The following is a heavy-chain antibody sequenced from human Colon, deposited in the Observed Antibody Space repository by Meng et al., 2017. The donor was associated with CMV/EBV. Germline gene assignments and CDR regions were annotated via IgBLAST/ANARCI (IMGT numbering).Heavy chain of an antibody. D-gene: IGHD1-26*01. CDR3: ANVRLGY. CDR1: GFTFSSYA. CDR2: ISGSGGST. J-gene: IGHJ4*02. Sequence: GESLKISCAASGFTFSSYAMSWVRQAPGKGLEWVSAISGSGGSTYYADSVKGRISISRDNAKNTVYVQMNSLRAEDTAVYYCANVRLGYWGQGTMVTVSS. V-gene: IGHV3-23*01.